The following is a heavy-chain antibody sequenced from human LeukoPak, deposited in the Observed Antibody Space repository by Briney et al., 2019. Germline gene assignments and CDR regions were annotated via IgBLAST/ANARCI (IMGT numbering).Heavy chain of an antibody. D-gene: IGHD1-14*01. CDR2: MNPNNSDI. V-gene: IGHV1-8*01. CDR3: VRVPPGTTIYAY. CDR1: GYTFTSYH. Sequence: VASVTVSFTASGYTFTSYHINWVRQATGQGLEWVGWMNPNNSDIGYAQKFQGRVTMTRNTSIGTAYMELSSLRSEDTAIYYCVRVPPGTTIYAYWGQGTLVTVSS. J-gene: IGHJ4*02.